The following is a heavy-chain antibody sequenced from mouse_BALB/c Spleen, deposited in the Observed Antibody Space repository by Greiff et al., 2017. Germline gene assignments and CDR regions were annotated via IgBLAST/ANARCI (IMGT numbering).Heavy chain of an antibody. D-gene: IGHD1-1*01. J-gene: IGHJ2*01. V-gene: IGHV14-3*02. CDR2: IDPANGNT. Sequence: VQLKESGAELVKPGASVKLSCTASGFNIKDTYMHWVKQRPEQGLEWIGRIDPANGNTKYDPKFQGKATIIADTSSNTAYLQLSSLTSEDTAVYYCARVITTVVATDWGQGTTLTVSS. CDR1: GFNIKDTY. CDR3: ARVITTVVATD.